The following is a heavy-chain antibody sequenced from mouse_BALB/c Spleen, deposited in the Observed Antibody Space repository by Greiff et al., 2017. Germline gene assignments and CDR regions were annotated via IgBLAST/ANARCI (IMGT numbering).Heavy chain of an antibody. J-gene: IGHJ1*01. CDR2: ISYSGST. D-gene: IGHD2-14*01. V-gene: IGHV3-2*02. Sequence: EVKLMESGPGLVKPSQSLSLTCTVTGYSITSDYAWNWIRQFPGNKLEWMGYISYSGSTSYNPSLKSRISITRDTSKNQFFLQLNSVTTEDTATYYCARWGDRYDWYFDVWGAGTTVTVSS. CDR3: ARWGDRYDWYFDV. CDR1: GYSITSDYA.